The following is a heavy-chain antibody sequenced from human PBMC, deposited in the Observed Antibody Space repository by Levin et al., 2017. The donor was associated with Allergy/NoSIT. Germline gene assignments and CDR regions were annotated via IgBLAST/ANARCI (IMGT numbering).Heavy chain of an antibody. V-gene: IGHV3-48*01. Sequence: PGGSLRLSCAASGFTFRTYSMNWVRQAPGKGLEWVSFISSSSSDIYYADSVKGRFTISRDNAKNSLYLQMNSLRAEDTAMYYCARVFYDGYDWGREDYWGQGTLVTVSS. CDR1: GFTFRTYS. J-gene: IGHJ4*02. D-gene: IGHD5-12*01. CDR2: ISSSSSDI. CDR3: ARVFYDGYDWGREDY.